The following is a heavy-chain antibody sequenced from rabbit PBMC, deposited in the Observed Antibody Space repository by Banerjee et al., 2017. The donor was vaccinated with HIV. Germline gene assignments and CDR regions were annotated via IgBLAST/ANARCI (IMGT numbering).Heavy chain of an antibody. D-gene: IGHD6-1*01. Sequence: QSLEESGGDLVKPGASLTLTCTVSGFSFSSTYYMSWVRQAPGKGLEWIGIIYGGSGSTDYASWVNGRFTISSDNAQNTVDLQMNSLTAADTATYFCASYYSDGYAGDAYATGGYYFNLWGPGTLVTVS. CDR1: GFSFSSTYY. CDR2: IYGGSGST. J-gene: IGHJ4*01. V-gene: IGHV1S40*01. CDR3: ASYYSDGYAGDAYATGGYYFNL.